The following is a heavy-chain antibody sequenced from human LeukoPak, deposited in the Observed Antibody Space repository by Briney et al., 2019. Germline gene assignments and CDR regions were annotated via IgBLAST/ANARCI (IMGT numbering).Heavy chain of an antibody. D-gene: IGHD6-13*01. CDR2: ISSSSSTI. Sequence: GGSLRLPCAASGFTFSTYSMNWVRQAPGKGLEWVSYISSSSSTIYYAGSVEGRFTISRDNAKNSLYLQMNSLRAEDTAVYYCARGLAAGQRYVLKYNWLDPWGQGTLVTVSS. CDR1: GFTFSTYS. CDR3: ARGLAAGQRYVLKYNWLDP. V-gene: IGHV3-48*04. J-gene: IGHJ5*02.